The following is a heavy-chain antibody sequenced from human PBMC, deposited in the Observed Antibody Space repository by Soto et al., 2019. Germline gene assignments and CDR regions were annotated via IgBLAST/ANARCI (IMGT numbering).Heavy chain of an antibody. Sequence: QVQLVESGGGVVQPGRSLRLSCAASGFIFSDYAIHWVRQAPGKGLEWVAVISYGGDNKYDAASVRGRFAISRDTLKNTLYLQMNSLNPEDTAVYHCAKARHSTSWYGVEADFWCQGTLVTVSS. D-gene: IGHD6-13*01. CDR2: ISYGGDNK. V-gene: IGHV3-30*09. J-gene: IGHJ4*02. CDR3: AKARHSTSWYGVEADF. CDR1: GFIFSDYA.